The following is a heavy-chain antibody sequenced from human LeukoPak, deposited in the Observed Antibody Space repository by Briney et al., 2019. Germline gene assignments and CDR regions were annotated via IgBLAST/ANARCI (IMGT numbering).Heavy chain of an antibody. J-gene: IGHJ6*03. CDR2: ISGSGGST. CDR3: AKEGSGWYNYYYYYMDV. Sequence: GGSLRLSCAASGFTFSSYAMSWVRQAPGKGLEWVSAISGSGGSTYYADSVKGRFTISRDNSKNTLYPQMNSLRAEDTAVYYCAKEGSGWYNYYYYYMDVWGKGTTVTVSS. CDR1: GFTFSSYA. D-gene: IGHD6-19*01. V-gene: IGHV3-23*01.